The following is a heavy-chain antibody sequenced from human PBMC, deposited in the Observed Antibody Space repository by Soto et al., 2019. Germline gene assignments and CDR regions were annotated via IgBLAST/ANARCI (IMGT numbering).Heavy chain of an antibody. D-gene: IGHD5-18*01. CDR1: GFTLSSYT. Sequence: PGGSLRLSCAASGFTLSSYTMNWVRQAPGKGLQWVSSIDGSSNYRYYADSLRGRFTISRDNATNSLYLQMNSLRAEDTAVYYCARDPGYSYGHNDYWGQGTLVTVSS. V-gene: IGHV3-21*04. CDR2: IDGSSNYR. CDR3: ARDPGYSYGHNDY. J-gene: IGHJ4*02.